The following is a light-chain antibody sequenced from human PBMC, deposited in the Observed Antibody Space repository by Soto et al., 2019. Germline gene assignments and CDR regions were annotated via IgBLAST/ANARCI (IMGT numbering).Light chain of an antibody. V-gene: IGLV1-44*01. CDR3: AAWDDSPNGQWV. CDR2: SYN. J-gene: IGLJ3*02. CDR1: SSNIGTNT. Sequence: QAVVTQPPSASGTPGQGVTISCSGSSSNIGTNTVNWYQHHPGTAPRLLIYSYNQRPSGVPDRFSASKSGTSASLAISRLQPEDEGDYYCAAWDDSPNGQWVFGGGTKLTVL.